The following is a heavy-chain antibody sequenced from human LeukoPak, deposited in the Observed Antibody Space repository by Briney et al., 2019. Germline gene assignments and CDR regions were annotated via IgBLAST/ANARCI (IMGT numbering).Heavy chain of an antibody. CDR1: GGSISSSNW. V-gene: IGHV4-4*02. CDR3: ASFYGSGSYLPY. J-gene: IGHJ4*02. D-gene: IGHD3-10*01. Sequence: SETLSLTCAVSGGSISSSNWWSWVRQPPGKGLEWIGEIYHSGSTNYNPSLKSRVTISVDKSKNQFSLKLSSVTAADTAVYYCASFYGSGSYLPYWGQGTLVTVSS. CDR2: IYHSGST.